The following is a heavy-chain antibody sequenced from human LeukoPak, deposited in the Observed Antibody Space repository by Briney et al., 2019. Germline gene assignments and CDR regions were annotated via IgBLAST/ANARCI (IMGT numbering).Heavy chain of an antibody. CDR1: EFSVGSNY. Sequence: PGGSLRLSCAASEFSVGSNYMTWVRQAPGKGLEWVSLIYSGGSTYYADSVKGRFTISRDNSKNTLYLQMNSLRSEDMAVYYCARGRWVATNQAYYFDDWGQGTLVTVSS. V-gene: IGHV3-66*01. CDR3: ARGRWVATNQAYYFDD. CDR2: IYSGGST. J-gene: IGHJ4*02. D-gene: IGHD5-12*01.